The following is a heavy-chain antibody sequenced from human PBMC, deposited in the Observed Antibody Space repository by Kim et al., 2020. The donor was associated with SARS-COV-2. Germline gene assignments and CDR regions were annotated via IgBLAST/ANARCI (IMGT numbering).Heavy chain of an antibody. V-gene: IGHV6-1*01. Sequence: DYAISVKSRITISPDTSGNHFSLQLNSVTPEDTAVYYCARRARGNGFDFWGQGTMVTVSS. J-gene: IGHJ3*01. CDR3: ARRARGNGFDF.